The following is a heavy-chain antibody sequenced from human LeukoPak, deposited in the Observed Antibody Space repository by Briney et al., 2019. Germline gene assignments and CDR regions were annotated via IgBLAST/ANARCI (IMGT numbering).Heavy chain of an antibody. J-gene: IGHJ2*01. CDR3: ARDRSGAAGYWYFDL. Sequence: PGGSLRLSCAASGLTVSSNYMSWVRQAPGKGLEWVSLIYSGGSTYYADSVKGRFTISRDNSKNTLYLQMNSLRAEDTAVYYCARDRSGAAGYWYFDLWGRGTLVTVSS. CDR2: IYSGGST. CDR1: GLTVSSNY. D-gene: IGHD6-13*01. V-gene: IGHV3-53*01.